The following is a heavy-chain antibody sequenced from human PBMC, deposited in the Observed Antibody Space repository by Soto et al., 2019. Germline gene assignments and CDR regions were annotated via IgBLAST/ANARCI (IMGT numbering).Heavy chain of an antibody. CDR2: IYYSGST. CDR3: ARDQEYSSSSYYYGMDV. Sequence: SETLSLTCTVSGGSISSGGYYWGWIRQHPGKGLEWIGYIYYSGSTYYNPSLKSRVTISVDTSKNQFSLKLSSVTAADTAVYYCARDQEYSSSSYYYGMDVWGQGTTVTVSS. V-gene: IGHV4-31*03. CDR1: GGSISSGGYY. J-gene: IGHJ6*02. D-gene: IGHD6-13*01.